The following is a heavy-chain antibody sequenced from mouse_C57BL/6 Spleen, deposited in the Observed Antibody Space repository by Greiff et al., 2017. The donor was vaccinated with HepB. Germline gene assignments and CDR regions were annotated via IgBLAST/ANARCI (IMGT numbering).Heavy chain of an antibody. J-gene: IGHJ1*03. V-gene: IGHV1-64*01. Sequence: QVQLQQSGAELVKPGASVKLSCKASGYTFTSYWMHWVKQRPGQGLEWIGMIHPNSGSTNYNEKFKSKATLTVDKSSSTAYMQLSSLTSEDSAVYYCARSYYGNYDWYFDVWGTGTTVTVSS. CDR1: GYTFTSYW. CDR3: ARSYYGNYDWYFDV. CDR2: IHPNSGST. D-gene: IGHD2-10*01.